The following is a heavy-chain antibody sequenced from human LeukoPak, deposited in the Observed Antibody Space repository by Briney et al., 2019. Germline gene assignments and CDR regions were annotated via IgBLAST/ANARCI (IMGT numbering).Heavy chain of an antibody. CDR1: GGSINDYY. J-gene: IGHJ6*02. CDR3: ARDVGGYDRGPGYSYYYGMDV. Sequence: SETLSLTCTVSGGSINDYYWSWIRQPPGKGLEWIGYIYYSGSTNYNPSLKSRVTISVDTSKNQFSLNLSSVTAADTAVYYRARDVGGYDRGPGYSYYYGMDVWGQGTTVTVSS. V-gene: IGHV4-59*01. D-gene: IGHD5-12*01. CDR2: IYYSGST.